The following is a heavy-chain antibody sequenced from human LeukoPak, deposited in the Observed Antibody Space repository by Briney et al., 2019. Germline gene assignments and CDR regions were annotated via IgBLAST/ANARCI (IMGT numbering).Heavy chain of an antibody. D-gene: IGHD4-11*01. CDR2: IIPILGIA. J-gene: IGHJ6*03. CDR3: ARDLAVTTPPVLYYYYYMDV. Sequence: SVKVSCKASGGSFSSYTISWVRQAPGQGLEWMGRIIPILGIANYAQKFQGRVTITADKSTSTAYMELSSLRSEDTAVYYCARDLAVTTPPVLYYYYYMDVWGKGTTVTVSS. V-gene: IGHV1-69*04. CDR1: GGSFSSYT.